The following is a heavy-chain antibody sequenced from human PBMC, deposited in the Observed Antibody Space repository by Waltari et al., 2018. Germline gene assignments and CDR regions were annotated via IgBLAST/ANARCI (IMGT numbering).Heavy chain of an antibody. V-gene: IGHV4-61*02. D-gene: IGHD3-3*01. CDR2: IYTSGST. J-gene: IGHJ3*02. CDR1: GGSISSGSYY. CDR3: ARDSYYDFWSGWGDDAFDI. Sequence: QVQLQESGPGLVKPSQTLSLTCTVSGGSISSGSYYWSWIRQPAGKGLEWIGRIYTSGSTNYNPSLKSRVTISVDTSKNQFSLKLSSVTAADTAVYYCARDSYYDFWSGWGDDAFDIWGQGTMVTVSS.